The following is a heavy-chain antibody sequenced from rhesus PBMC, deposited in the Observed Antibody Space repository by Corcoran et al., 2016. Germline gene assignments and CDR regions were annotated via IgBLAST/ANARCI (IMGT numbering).Heavy chain of an antibody. CDR1: GYTFTSYY. J-gene: IGHJ4*01. CDR2: ISPYHGNK. CDR3: TRGLAASYFDY. V-gene: IGHV1-1*01. D-gene: IGHD6-19*01. Sequence: QVQLVQSGAEIKQPGASVKLSCKASGYTFTSYYMHWVRQAPGQGLECRGLISPYHGNKRYAPTLQACVTITTETSTSTGYVELSRLRSEDTAVYYCTRGLAASYFDYWGQGVLVTVSS.